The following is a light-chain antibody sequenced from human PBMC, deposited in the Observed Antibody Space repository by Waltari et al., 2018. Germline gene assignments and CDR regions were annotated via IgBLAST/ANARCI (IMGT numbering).Light chain of an antibody. J-gene: IGKJ1*01. CDR1: QSISSY. CDR3: QQSYSTTVR. CDR2: AAS. V-gene: IGKV1-39*01. Sequence: DIQMTQSPSSLSASVGDRVTITCRASQSISSYLNWYQQKPGKAPKLLIYAASRLQSGVASRLSGSGSGTEFTLAVSSRQPEDFATYDCQQSYSTTVRFGQGTKVKIK.